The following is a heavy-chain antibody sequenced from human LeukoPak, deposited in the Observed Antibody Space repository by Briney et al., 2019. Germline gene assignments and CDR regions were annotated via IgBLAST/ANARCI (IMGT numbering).Heavy chain of an antibody. CDR2: ISSSSSSI. J-gene: IGHJ4*02. Sequence: GGSLRLSCAASGFTFSSYSMNWVRQAPGKGLEWVSYISSSSSSIYYADSVKGRFIISRDNARNSLVLQMSSLRAEDTALYYCARHGSYCFDSWGQGTLVTVSS. CDR1: GFTFSSYS. D-gene: IGHD3-10*01. CDR3: ARHGSYCFDS. V-gene: IGHV3-48*04.